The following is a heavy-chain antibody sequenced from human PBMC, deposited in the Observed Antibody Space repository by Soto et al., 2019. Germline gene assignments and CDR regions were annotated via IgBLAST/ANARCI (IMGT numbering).Heavy chain of an antibody. CDR1: ADTFTTYY. CDR2: INPGGDST. D-gene: IGHD3-16*01. CDR3: ARDLNNDYTAKNY. V-gene: IGHV1-46*01. J-gene: IGHJ4*02. Sequence: QVHLVQSGADVRKPGASVKVSCKASADTFTTYYIHWVRQAPGQGLEWMGVINPGGDSTSYAQKFQGRITVTRDTSTSTVYMELRSLRSEDTAVYYCARDLNNDYTAKNYWGQGTLVTVSP.